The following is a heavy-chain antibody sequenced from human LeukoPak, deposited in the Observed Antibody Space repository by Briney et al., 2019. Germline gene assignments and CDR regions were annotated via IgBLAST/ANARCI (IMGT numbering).Heavy chain of an antibody. D-gene: IGHD6-19*01. J-gene: IGHJ5*02. CDR1: GFTFSDYY. Sequence: GGSLRLSCAASGFTFSDYYMSWIRQAPGKGLEWVSYISSGSSYTNYADSVKGRFTISRDNAKNSLYLQMNSLRAEDTAVYYCARDLQAVASPMNWFAPWGQETLVTVSS. CDR2: ISSGSSYT. V-gene: IGHV3-11*06. CDR3: ARDLQAVASPMNWFAP.